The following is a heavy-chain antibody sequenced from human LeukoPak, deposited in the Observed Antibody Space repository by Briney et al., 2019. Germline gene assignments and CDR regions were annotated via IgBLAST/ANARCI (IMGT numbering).Heavy chain of an antibody. CDR2: INQDGSQN. Sequence: TGXXLRLSCSASGFAFSDYWMSWVRQAPGKGLEWLANINQDGSQNSYVDSVRGRFTASRDNAKNSLYLQMNSLRADDTAVYYCARDSSPRYSGYDWVFWGRGTLVTVSS. J-gene: IGHJ4*02. CDR3: ARDSSPRYSGYDWVF. V-gene: IGHV3-7*01. CDR1: GFAFSDYW. D-gene: IGHD5-12*01.